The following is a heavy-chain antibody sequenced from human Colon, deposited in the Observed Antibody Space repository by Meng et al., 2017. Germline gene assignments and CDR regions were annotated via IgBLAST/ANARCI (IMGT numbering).Heavy chain of an antibody. CDR1: GYSFTSYW. J-gene: IGHJ4*02. CDR3: ARRRGGYSGSGYYFDY. CDR2: IYPGDSDT. D-gene: IGHD6-13*01. V-gene: IGHV5-51*01. Sequence: KVSCKGSGYSFTSYWIGWVRQMPGKGLEWMGYIYPGDSDTRYSPSFQGQVTISSDKSTSTAYLQRSSLKASDTAVYYCARRRGGYSGSGYYFDYWGQGTLVTVSS.